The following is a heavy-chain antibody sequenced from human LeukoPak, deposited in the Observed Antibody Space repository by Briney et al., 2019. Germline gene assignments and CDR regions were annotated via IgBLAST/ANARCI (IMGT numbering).Heavy chain of an antibody. CDR3: AEVTVADY. CDR2: IYYSGST. CDR1: GGSTSSSSYY. D-gene: IGHD5-18*01. V-gene: IGHV4-39*01. J-gene: IGHJ4*02. Sequence: SETLSLTCTVSGGSTSSSSYYWGWIRQPPGKGLEWIGSIYYSGSTYYNPSLKSRVTISVDTSKNQFSLKLSSVTAADTAVYYCAEVTVADYWGQGTLVTVSS.